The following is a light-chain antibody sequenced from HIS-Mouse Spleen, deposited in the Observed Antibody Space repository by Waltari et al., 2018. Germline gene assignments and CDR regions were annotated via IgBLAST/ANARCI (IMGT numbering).Light chain of an antibody. CDR3: QQYNSYPYT. V-gene: IGKV1-5*03. CDR2: KAS. Sequence: DIQMTQSPSTLSASVGDRVTITCRASQRISSWLAWYQQKPGKAPKLLIYKASSLESGVPSRFSGSGSGTEFTLTISSLQPDDFATYYCQQYNSYPYTFCQGTKLEIK. J-gene: IGKJ2*01. CDR1: QRISSW.